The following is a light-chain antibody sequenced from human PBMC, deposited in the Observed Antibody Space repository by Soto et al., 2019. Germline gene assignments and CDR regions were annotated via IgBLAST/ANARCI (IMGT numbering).Light chain of an antibody. J-gene: IGKJ1*01. CDR2: AAS. Sequence: DIQMTQSPSSLSASVGDRVTITCRAKESVSSYVNWYQQKPGKAPKHLIYAASSLQSGVPARFSGSGSVTDFTLTISGLQPEDFATYYCQQSYSKWTFGQGTKVEIK. V-gene: IGKV1-39*01. CDR3: QQSYSKWT. CDR1: ESVSSY.